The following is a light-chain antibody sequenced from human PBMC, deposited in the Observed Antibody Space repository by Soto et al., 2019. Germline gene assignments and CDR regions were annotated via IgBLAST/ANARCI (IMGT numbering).Light chain of an antibody. J-gene: IGKJ4*01. V-gene: IGKV1-27*01. Sequence: DIQMTQSPSSLSAFVGDRVTITCRASQGISHYLAWYQQKPGEVPKLLIYAASTLQSGVPSRFSGSGSGTEFTLTISSLQPEDVATYYCQKYNSAPSLTFGGGTKVEIK. CDR2: AAS. CDR1: QGISHY. CDR3: QKYNSAPSLT.